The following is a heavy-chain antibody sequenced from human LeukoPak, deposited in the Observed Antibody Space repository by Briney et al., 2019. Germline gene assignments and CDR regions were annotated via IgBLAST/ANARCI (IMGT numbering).Heavy chain of an antibody. Sequence: SSETLSLTCTVSGGSISSYYWSWIRQPPGKGLEWIGYMYHSGSTNYNPSLKSRVTISVDMSKNQFSLKLSSVTAADTAVYYCARGPGPLQLERLEAFDIWGQGTKVTVSS. D-gene: IGHD1-1*01. V-gene: IGHV4-59*12. CDR2: MYHSGST. CDR1: GGSISSYY. J-gene: IGHJ3*02. CDR3: ARGPGPLQLERLEAFDI.